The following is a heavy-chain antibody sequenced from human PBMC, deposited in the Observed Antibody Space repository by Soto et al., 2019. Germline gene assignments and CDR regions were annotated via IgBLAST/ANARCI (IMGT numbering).Heavy chain of an antibody. CDR1: GSTFSDYY. J-gene: IGHJ5*02. CDR3: AKDLKDLGVGYNWFDP. CDR2: ISGSGGST. Sequence: TGGSLRLFCAASGSTFSDYYMSWISQAPGKGLEWVSAISGSGGSTYYADSVKGRFTISRDNSNNTLYLQMNSLRAEDTAVYYYAKDLKDLGVGYNWFDPWGQGTLVTVS. D-gene: IGHD3-16*01. V-gene: IGHV3-23*01.